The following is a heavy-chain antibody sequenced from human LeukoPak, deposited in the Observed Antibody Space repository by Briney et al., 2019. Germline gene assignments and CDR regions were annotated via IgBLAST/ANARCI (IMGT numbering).Heavy chain of an antibody. V-gene: IGHV4-34*01. CDR1: GGSFSGYY. Sequence: PSETLSLTCAVYGGSFSGYYWSWIRQPPGKGLEWIGEINQSGSTSYNPSLKSRVTISVDTSKNQFSLKLSSVTAADTAVYYCARDGPVPAAILRNLDPWGQGTLVTVSS. CDR3: ARDGPVPAAILRNLDP. J-gene: IGHJ5*02. D-gene: IGHD2-2*01. CDR2: INQSGST.